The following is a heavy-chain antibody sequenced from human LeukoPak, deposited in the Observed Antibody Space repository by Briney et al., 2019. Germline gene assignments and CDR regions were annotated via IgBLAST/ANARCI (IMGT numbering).Heavy chain of an antibody. CDR1: GGSISSYY. V-gene: IGHV4-59*08. D-gene: IGHD2-21*02. Sequence: PSETLSLTCTISGGSISSYYWSWIRQPPGKGLEWIGYIYYTGSTNHNPSLKSRVTISVDTSKNQFSLKLSSVTAADTAIYYCARFTREVYCGGDCYSGSLDNWGQGTLVTVSS. J-gene: IGHJ4*02. CDR2: IYYTGST. CDR3: ARFTREVYCGGDCYSGSLDN.